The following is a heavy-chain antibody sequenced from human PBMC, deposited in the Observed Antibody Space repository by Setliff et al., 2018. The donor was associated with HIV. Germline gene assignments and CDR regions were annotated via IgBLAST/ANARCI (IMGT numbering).Heavy chain of an antibody. CDR1: GGSISSHY. Sequence: PSETLSLTCTVSGGSISSHYWSWIRQPPGKGLEWIGYIYYSGSTNYNPSLKSRVTISVDPSRNQFSLKLNSVTAADTAVYYCARAQTDYYGMDVWGQGTTVTVSS. CDR2: IYYSGST. CDR3: ARAQTDYYGMDV. J-gene: IGHJ6*02. V-gene: IGHV4-59*11.